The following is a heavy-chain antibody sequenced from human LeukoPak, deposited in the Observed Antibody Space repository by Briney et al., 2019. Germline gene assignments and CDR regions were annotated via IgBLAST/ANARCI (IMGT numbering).Heavy chain of an antibody. CDR1: GFTFSSYG. CDR3: ARGELRYFDWLRT. V-gene: IGHV3-30*02. D-gene: IGHD3-9*01. CDR2: IRYDGSDK. J-gene: IGHJ3*01. Sequence: GGSLRLSCAASGFTFSSYGMHWVRQAPGKGLEWVAFIRYDGSDKFYADSVKGRFTISRDNSKNTLYLQMNSLRPEDTAVYYCARGELRYFDWLRTWGRGTMVTVSS.